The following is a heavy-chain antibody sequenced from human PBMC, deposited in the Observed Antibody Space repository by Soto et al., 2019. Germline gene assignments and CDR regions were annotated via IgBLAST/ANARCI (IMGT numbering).Heavy chain of an antibody. J-gene: IGHJ4*02. CDR2: INPNNGAT. D-gene: IGHD3-22*01. V-gene: IGHV1-2*02. CDR1: GYIFTGNY. Sequence: ASVKVSCKASGYIFTGNYMHWVRQAPGQGLEYMGWINPNNGATNYAQNFQGRVTMTWDASISTAYMEVRRLRSDDTAVYYCAPHYPDSSGYFDHWGQGTLVTVSS. CDR3: APHYPDSSGYFDH.